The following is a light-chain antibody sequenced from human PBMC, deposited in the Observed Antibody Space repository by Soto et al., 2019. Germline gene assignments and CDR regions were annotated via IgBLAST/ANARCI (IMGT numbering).Light chain of an antibody. CDR2: GAS. Sequence: EIVLTQSPGTLSLSPGDGATLSCRASQSVSSGYLAWYQQKPGQAPRLLIYGASRRATGIPDRFSGSGSGTEFTLTISSLQSEDFAVYYCQQYGSSLGVTFGGGTKVDIK. CDR1: QSVSSGY. J-gene: IGKJ4*01. CDR3: QQYGSSLGVT. V-gene: IGKV3-20*01.